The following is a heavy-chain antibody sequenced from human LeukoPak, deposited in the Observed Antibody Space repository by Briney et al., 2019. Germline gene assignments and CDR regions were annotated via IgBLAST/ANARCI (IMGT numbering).Heavy chain of an antibody. CDR3: AKGIVVVPNDAFDI. Sequence: PGGSLRLSCAASGFTFSSNSMNWVRQAPGKGLEWVSYISSTGGTIYYADSVKGRFTISRDNSKNTLYLQMNSLRAEDTAVYYCAKGIVVVPNDAFDIWGQGTMVTVSS. V-gene: IGHV3-48*01. D-gene: IGHD2-2*01. CDR2: ISSTGGTI. CDR1: GFTFSSNS. J-gene: IGHJ3*02.